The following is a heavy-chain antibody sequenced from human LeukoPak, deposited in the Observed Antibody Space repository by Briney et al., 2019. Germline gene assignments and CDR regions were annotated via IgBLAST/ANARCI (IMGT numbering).Heavy chain of an antibody. CDR1: GFTFSSYG. CDR3: AKDLNWNYFDY. V-gene: IGHV3-30*18. CDR2: ISYDGSNK. J-gene: IGHJ4*02. Sequence: GGSLRLSCAASGFTFSSYGMHWVRQAPGKGLEWVAVISYDGSNKYYADSVKGRITISRDNSKNTLYLQMNSLRAEDTAVYYCAKDLNWNYFDYWGQGTLVTVSS. D-gene: IGHD1-20*01.